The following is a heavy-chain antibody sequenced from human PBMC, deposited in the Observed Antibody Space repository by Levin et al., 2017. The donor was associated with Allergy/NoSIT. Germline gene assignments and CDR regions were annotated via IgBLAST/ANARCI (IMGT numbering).Heavy chain of an antibody. CDR2: ISSSGSTI. J-gene: IGHJ5*02. V-gene: IGHV3-48*03. Sequence: GGSLRLSCAASGFTFSSYEMNWVRQAPGKGLEWVSYISSSGSTIYYADSVKGRFTISRDNAKNSLYLQMNSLRAEDTAVYYCARGRSLDWFDPWGQGTLVTVSS. CDR1: GFTFSSYE. CDR3: ARGRSLDWFDP.